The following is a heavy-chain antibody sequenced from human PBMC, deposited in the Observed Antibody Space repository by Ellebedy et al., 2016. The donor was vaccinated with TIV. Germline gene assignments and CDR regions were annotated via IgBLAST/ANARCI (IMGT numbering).Heavy chain of an antibody. CDR1: GGSISSYY. D-gene: IGHD3/OR15-3a*01. CDR3: ARVGLGHMAGYYYYGMDV. CDR2: IYYSGST. Sequence: SETLFLTXTVSGGSISSYYWSWIRQPPGKGLEWIGYIYYSGSTNYNPSLKSRVTISVDTSKNQFSLKLSSVTAADTAVYYCARVGLGHMAGYYYYGMDVWGQGTTVTVSS. V-gene: IGHV4-59*01. J-gene: IGHJ6*02.